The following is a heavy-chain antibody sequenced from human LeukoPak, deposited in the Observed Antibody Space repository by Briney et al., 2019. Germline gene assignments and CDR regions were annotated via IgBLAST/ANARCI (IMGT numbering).Heavy chain of an antibody. CDR1: GGSISSSSYY. V-gene: IGHV4-39*07. CDR2: IYYSGST. CDR3: ARAASSGSYYWTFDY. J-gene: IGHJ4*02. Sequence: SETLSLTCTVSGGSISSSSYYWGWIRQPPGKGLEWIGSIYYSGSTYYNPSLKSRVTISVDTSKNQFSLKLSSVTAADTAVYYCARAASSGSYYWTFDYWGQGTLVTVSS. D-gene: IGHD3-10*01.